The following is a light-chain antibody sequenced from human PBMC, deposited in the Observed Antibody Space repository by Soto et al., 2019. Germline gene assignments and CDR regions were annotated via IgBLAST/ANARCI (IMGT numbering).Light chain of an antibody. CDR1: QTVIHNH. Sequence: EIVFTQSPGTLSLSPGERATLSCRASQTVIHNHLAWHQQKLGQTPRLIVYGASSRETGIPDRFSGSGSGTEFTRTISRLEPEDFAVDFCQQHGTLPITFGQGTRLEIK. CDR2: GAS. CDR3: QQHGTLPIT. V-gene: IGKV3-20*01. J-gene: IGKJ5*01.